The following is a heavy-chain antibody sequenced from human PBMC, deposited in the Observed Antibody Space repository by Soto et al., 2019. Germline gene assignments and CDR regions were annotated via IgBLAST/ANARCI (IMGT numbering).Heavy chain of an antibody. D-gene: IGHD6-13*01. CDR2: ISSNGGST. J-gene: IGHJ3*02. CDR1: GFTFSSYA. Sequence: GGSLRLSCAASGFTFSSYAMHWVRQAPGKGLKYVSAISSNGGSTYYANSVKGRFTISRDNSKNTLYLQMGSLRAEDMVVYYLARVLRIAAAGTSAFDIWGQGTMVTVSS. CDR3: ARVLRIAAAGTSAFDI. V-gene: IGHV3-64*01.